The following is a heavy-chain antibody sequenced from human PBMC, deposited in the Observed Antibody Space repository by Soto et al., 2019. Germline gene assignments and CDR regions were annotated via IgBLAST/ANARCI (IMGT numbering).Heavy chain of an antibody. Sequence: SVKVSCKASGGTFSSYAISWVRQAPGQGLEWMGGIIPIFGTANYAQKFQGRVTITADESTSTAYMELSSLRSEDTAVYYCARSYYDGSGYYYLEAPDLWGQGTLVTVSS. CDR1: GGTFSSYA. CDR2: IIPIFGTA. D-gene: IGHD3-22*01. J-gene: IGHJ5*02. CDR3: ARSYYDGSGYYYLEAPDL. V-gene: IGHV1-69*01.